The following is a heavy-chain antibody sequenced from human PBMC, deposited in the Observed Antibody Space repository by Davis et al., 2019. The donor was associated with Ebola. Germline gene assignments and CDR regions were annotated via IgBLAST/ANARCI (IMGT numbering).Heavy chain of an antibody. CDR2: INHSGST. D-gene: IGHD1-7*01. CDR3: ARVSFLELLVAFDI. J-gene: IGHJ3*02. V-gene: IGHV4-30-2*01. Sequence: SETLSLTCAVSGGSISSGGYSWSWIRQPPGKGLEWIGEINHSGSTNYNPSLKSRVTISVDTSKNQFSLQLNSVTPEDTAVYYCARVSFLELLVAFDIWGQGTMVTVSS. CDR1: GGSISSGGYS.